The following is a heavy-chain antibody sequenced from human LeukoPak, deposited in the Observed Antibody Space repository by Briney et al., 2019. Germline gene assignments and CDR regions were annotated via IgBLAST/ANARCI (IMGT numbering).Heavy chain of an antibody. CDR2: AYADGDSK. V-gene: IGHV3-33*06. J-gene: IGHJ4*02. CDR3: AKPPLSGYYSPFDY. D-gene: IGHD3-22*01. CDR1: GFTFSSYG. Sequence: GGSLRLSCAASGFTFSSYGMHWVRQAPGKGLEWVAVAYADGDSKYYADSVKGRFTISRDNSKNTLYLQMNSLRAEDTAVYYCAKPPLSGYYSPFDYWGQGTLVTVSS.